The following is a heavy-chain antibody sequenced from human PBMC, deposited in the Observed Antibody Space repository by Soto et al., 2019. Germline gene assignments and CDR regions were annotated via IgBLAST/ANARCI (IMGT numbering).Heavy chain of an antibody. J-gene: IGHJ4*02. D-gene: IGHD4-17*01. CDR1: GXTFSSYA. CDR2: ISGSGGDI. Sequence: GSLRLSCAASGXTFSSYAMNWVRQAPGKGLEWVSVISGSGGDIYYGDSVKGRFTLSRDNSKNTLYLQVNSLGAEDPAVYYCAKAMTTSAWGHFACWGQGTLGTVS. CDR3: AKAMTTSAWGHFAC. V-gene: IGHV3-23*01.